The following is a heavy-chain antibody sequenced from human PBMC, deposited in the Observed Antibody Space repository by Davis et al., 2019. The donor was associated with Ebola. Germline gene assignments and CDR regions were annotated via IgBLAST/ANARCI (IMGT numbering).Heavy chain of an antibody. CDR3: ARGRLIAAAGDYYGMDV. CDR1: GFTFSSYG. Sequence: PGGSLRLSCAASGFTFSSYGMHWVRQAPGKGLEWVAVIWYDGSNKYYADSVKGRFTISRDNSKNTLYLQMNSLRAEDTAVYYCARGRLIAAAGDYYGMDVWGQGTTVTVSS. D-gene: IGHD6-13*01. V-gene: IGHV3-33*01. J-gene: IGHJ6*02. CDR2: IWYDGSNK.